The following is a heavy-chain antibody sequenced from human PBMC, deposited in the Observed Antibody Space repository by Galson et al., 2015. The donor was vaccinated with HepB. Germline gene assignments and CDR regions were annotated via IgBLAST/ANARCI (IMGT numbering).Heavy chain of an antibody. CDR1: GFTFSSFA. CDR3: AKDIAAGGFGSFQS. V-gene: IGHV3-30*18. D-gene: IGHD6-13*01. Sequence: SLRLSCAASGFTFSSFAMHWVRQAPGKGLEWVAVISYDGSKEYYADSVKGRFTISRDNSKNTVYLQMSRLRPDDTAVYYCAKDIAAGGFGSFQSWGQGTMVPVSS. J-gene: IGHJ3*01. CDR2: ISYDGSKE.